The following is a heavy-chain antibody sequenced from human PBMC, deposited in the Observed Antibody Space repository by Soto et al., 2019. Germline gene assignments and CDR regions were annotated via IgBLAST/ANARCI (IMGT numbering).Heavy chain of an antibody. J-gene: IGHJ6*02. CDR1: GFTFSSYW. V-gene: IGHV3-7*02. CDR2: IKQDGSEK. Sequence: GGSLRLSCAASGFTFSSYWMSWVRQAPGKGLEWVANIKQDGSEKYYVDSVKGRFTISRDNAKNSLFLQMNSLRAEDTVVYYCARVVFKEALNYYYYGMDVWGQGTTVTVSS. CDR3: ARVVFKEALNYYYYGMDV.